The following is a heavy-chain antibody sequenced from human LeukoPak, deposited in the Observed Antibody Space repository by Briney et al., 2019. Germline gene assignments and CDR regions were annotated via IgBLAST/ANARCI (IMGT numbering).Heavy chain of an antibody. D-gene: IGHD3-3*01. J-gene: IGHJ4*02. CDR1: GFNFEEYA. CDR2: ISWNSGSI. V-gene: IGHV3-9*03. Sequence: GGSLRLSCVVSGFNFEEYAMHWVRQAPGKGLEWVSGISWNSGSIGYADSVRGRFTIARDNAKNSLYLQMNNLRVEDMALYYCAKAPSYDFWSGFYYFDSWGQGTLVTVSS. CDR3: AKAPSYDFWSGFYYFDS.